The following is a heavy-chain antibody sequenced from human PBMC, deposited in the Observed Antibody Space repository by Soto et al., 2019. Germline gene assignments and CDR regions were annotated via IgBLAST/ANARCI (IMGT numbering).Heavy chain of an antibody. CDR2: INSDGTTA. V-gene: IGHV3-74*01. CDR3: AKDGEGVANFDY. D-gene: IGHD3-10*01. CDR1: GFTFSTNL. J-gene: IGHJ4*02. Sequence: GGSLRLSCAASGFTFSTNLMHWVRQGPGKGLVWVSRINSDGTTAAYADSVQGRFTISRDNAKSTLYLHMTSLGGEDTAVYYCAKDGEGVANFDYWGQGTLVTVSS.